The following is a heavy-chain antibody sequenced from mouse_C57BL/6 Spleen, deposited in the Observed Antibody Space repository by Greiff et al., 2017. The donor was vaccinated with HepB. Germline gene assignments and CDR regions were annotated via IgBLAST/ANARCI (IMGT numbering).Heavy chain of an antibody. J-gene: IGHJ2*01. CDR2: ISGGGGNT. CDR3: ARHGGITSYFDY. V-gene: IGHV5-9*01. D-gene: IGHD1-1*01. CDR1: GFTFSSYT. Sequence: EVKLVESGGGLVKPGGSLKLSCAASGFTFSSYTMSWVRQTPEKRLEWVATISGGGGNTYYPDSVKGRFTISRDNAKNTLYLQMSSLRSEDTALYYCARHGGITSYFDYWGQGTTLTVSS.